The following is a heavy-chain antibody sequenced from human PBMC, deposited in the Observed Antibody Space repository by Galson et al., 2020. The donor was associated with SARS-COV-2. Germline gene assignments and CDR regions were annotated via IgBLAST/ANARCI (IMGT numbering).Heavy chain of an antibody. CDR1: GGSFSGYY. D-gene: IGHD4-17*01. CDR3: ARGLGGRIYASPFDY. CDR2: INHSGST. J-gene: IGHJ4*02. Sequence: SETLSLTCAVYGGSFSGYYWSWIRQPPGKGLEWIGEINHSGSTNYNPSLKSRVTISVDTSKNQFSLKLSSVTAADTAVYYCARGLGGRIYASPFDYWGQGTLVTVSS. V-gene: IGHV4-34*01.